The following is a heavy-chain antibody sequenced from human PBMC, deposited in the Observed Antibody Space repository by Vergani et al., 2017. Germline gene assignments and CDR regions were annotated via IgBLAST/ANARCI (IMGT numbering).Heavy chain of an antibody. J-gene: IGHJ4*02. CDR1: GYTFTGYY. V-gene: IGHV1-2*02. D-gene: IGHD6-19*01. CDR3: ARVSGSGWSLSNDY. Sequence: QVQLVQSGAEVKKPGASVKVSCKASGYTFTGYYMHWVRQAPGQGLEWMGWINPNSGGTNYAQKFQGRVTITADESTSTAYMELSSLRSEDTAVYYCARVSGSGWSLSNDYWGQGTLVTVSS. CDR2: INPNSGGT.